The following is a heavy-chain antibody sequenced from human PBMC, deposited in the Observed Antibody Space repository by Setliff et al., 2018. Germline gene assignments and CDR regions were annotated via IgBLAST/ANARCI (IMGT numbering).Heavy chain of an antibody. Sequence: SETLSLTCAVYGGSFSGYYWSWIRHPPVKGLEWIGEINPSGSTNYNPSLKSRVTISVDTSKNQFSLKLSSVTAADTAVYYCARGRIQLWKYYFDYWGQGTLVTVSS. V-gene: IGHV4-34*01. CDR3: ARGRIQLWKYYFDY. CDR1: GGSFSGYY. D-gene: IGHD5-18*01. CDR2: INPSGST. J-gene: IGHJ4*02.